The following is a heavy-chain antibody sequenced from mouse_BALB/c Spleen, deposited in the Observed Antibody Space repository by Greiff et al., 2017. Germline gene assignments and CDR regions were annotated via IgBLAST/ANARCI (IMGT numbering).Heavy chain of an antibody. CDR1: GFSLTSYG. Sequence: VKLMESGPGLVAPSQSLSITCTVSGFSLTSYGVHWVRQPPGKGLEWLGVIWAGGSTNYNSALMSRLSISKDNSKSQVFLKMNSLQTDDTAMYYCARDGLRRKDYYAMDYWGQGTSVTVSS. CDR2: IWAGGST. V-gene: IGHV2-9*02. J-gene: IGHJ4*01. D-gene: IGHD2-2*01. CDR3: ARDGLRRKDYYAMDY.